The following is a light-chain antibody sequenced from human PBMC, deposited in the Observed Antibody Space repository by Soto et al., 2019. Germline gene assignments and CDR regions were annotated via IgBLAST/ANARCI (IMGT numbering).Light chain of an antibody. V-gene: IGKV3-11*01. CDR2: DAS. Sequence: EIVLTQSPATLSLSPGERATVSCRASQSVNNYLVWYQQKPGQAPRALIYDASNRATGIPARFSGSGSGTDFTLTISGLEPEDFAVYYCQQRMNAPWTFGQGTKVEIK. CDR3: QQRMNAPWT. J-gene: IGKJ1*01. CDR1: QSVNNY.